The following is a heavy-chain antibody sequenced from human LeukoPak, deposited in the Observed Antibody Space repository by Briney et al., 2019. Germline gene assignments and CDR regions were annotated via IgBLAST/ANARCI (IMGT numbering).Heavy chain of an antibody. CDR1: GFTFSSYV. V-gene: IGHV3-23*01. CDR3: AKSRRGYEY. D-gene: IGHD5-12*01. CDR2: INGSGSNT. Sequence: GGSLRLSCAASGFTFSSYVMSWVRQAPGTGLEWISPINGSGSNTYYADSVKGRFTISSDNSKNTLYLQMNSLRAEDTAVYYAAKSRRGYEYWGQGNLVTVSS. J-gene: IGHJ4*02.